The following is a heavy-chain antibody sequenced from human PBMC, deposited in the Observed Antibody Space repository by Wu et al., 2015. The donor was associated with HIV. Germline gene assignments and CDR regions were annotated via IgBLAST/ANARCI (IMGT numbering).Heavy chain of an antibody. CDR1: GKTFNTYH. J-gene: IGHJ3*02. Sequence: QVQLVQSGAEVKKPGASVKLSCKTSGKTFNTYHMQWVRQAPGQGLEWMGEINPRGDFSRYAQAFQGRVTMTRDTSTGTVYVELSSLKAEDTAVYYCTRSLEVTGPDPYPFDTWGQGTMVIVSS. V-gene: IGHV1-46*02. CDR2: INPRGDFS. CDR3: TRSLEVTGPDPYPFDT. D-gene: IGHD2-21*02.